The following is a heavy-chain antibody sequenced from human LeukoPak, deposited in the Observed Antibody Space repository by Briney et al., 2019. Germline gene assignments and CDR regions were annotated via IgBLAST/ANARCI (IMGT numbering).Heavy chain of an antibody. D-gene: IGHD3-22*01. CDR2: INPNSGGT. V-gene: IGHV1-2*02. J-gene: IGHJ1*01. Sequence: ASVKVSCKASGYTFTGYYMHWVRQAPGQGLEWMGWINPNSGGTNYAQKFQDRVTMTRDTSISTAYMELSRLRSDDTAVYYCARGYYDSSDYEYFQHWGQGTLVTVSS. CDR1: GYTFTGYY. CDR3: ARGYYDSSDYEYFQH.